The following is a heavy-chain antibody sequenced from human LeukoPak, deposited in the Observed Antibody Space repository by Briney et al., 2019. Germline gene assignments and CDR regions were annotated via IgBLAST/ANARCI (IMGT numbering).Heavy chain of an antibody. J-gene: IGHJ4*02. CDR3: ARDVSTEWLLLN. V-gene: IGHV4-4*07. CDR1: GGSLSSYY. Sequence: SETLSLTCTVSGGSLSSYYWSWLRQPAGKGLEWIGRIYTSGSTNYNPSLKSRVTMSVDTSKNQFSLKLSSVTAADTAVYYCARDVSTEWLLLNWGQGTLVTVSS. CDR2: IYTSGST. D-gene: IGHD3-22*01.